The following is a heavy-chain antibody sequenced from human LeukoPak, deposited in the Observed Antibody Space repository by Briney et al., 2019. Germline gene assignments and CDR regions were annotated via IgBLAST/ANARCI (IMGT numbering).Heavy chain of an antibody. D-gene: IGHD5-18*01. CDR2: INHSGST. V-gene: IGHV4-34*01. J-gene: IGHJ6*02. CDR1: GFTFSDYY. CDR3: ARGLTTDYSYGYRNYGMDV. Sequence: GSLRLSCAASGFTFSDYYMNWIRQPPGKGLEWIGEINHSGSTNYNPSLKSRVTISVDTSKNQFSLKLSSVTAADTAVYYCARGLTTDYSYGYRNYGMDVWGQGTTVTVSS.